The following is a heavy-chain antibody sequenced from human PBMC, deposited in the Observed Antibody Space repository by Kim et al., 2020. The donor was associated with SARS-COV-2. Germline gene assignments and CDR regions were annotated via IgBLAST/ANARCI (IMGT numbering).Heavy chain of an antibody. CDR1: GFTFSSYG. Sequence: GGSLRLSCAASGFTFSSYGMHWVRQAPGKGLEWVAVIWYDGSNKYYADSVKGRFTISRDNSKNTLYLQMNSLRAEDTAVYYCARDSPTIVVPAAIENGMDVWGQGTTVTVSS. CDR3: ARDSPTIVVPAAIENGMDV. D-gene: IGHD2-2*01. V-gene: IGHV3-33*01. CDR2: IWYDGSNK. J-gene: IGHJ6*02.